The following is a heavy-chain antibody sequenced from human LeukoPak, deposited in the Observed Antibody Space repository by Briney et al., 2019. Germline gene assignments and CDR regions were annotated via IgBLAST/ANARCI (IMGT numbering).Heavy chain of an antibody. J-gene: IGHJ3*02. CDR3: ANNLRYFDWSSPDDAFDI. CDR1: GFTFSSYG. Sequence: PGGSLRLSCAASGFTFSSYGMHWARQAPGKGLEWVAVISYDGSNKYYADSVKGRFTISRDNSKNTLYLQMNSLRAEDTAVYYCANNLRYFDWSSPDDAFDIWGQGTMVTVSS. V-gene: IGHV3-30*18. CDR2: ISYDGSNK. D-gene: IGHD3-9*01.